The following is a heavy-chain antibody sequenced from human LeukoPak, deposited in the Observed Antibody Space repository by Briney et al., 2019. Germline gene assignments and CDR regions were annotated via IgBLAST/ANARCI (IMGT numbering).Heavy chain of an antibody. Sequence: PSQTLSLTCTVSGDSISSAGYYWSWIRQHPGKGLEWIGCIYYRGTTLYNPSLESRVTISVDTSRNQFSLNLSSVTAADTAVYYCARDHSDYGHFDYWGQGTLVTVSS. D-gene: IGHD4-17*01. CDR3: ARDHSDYGHFDY. CDR2: IYYRGTT. CDR1: GDSISSAGYY. J-gene: IGHJ4*02. V-gene: IGHV4-31*03.